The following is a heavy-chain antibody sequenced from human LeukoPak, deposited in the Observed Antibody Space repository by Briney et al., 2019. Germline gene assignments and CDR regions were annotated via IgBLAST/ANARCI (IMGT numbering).Heavy chain of an antibody. Sequence: SETLSLTCAVSGGSISSSNWWSWVRQPPGKGLEWIGEIYHSGSTNYNPSLKSRVTISVDKSKNQFSLKLSSVTAADTAVYYCARALQGERRSVSDYWGQGTLVTVSS. CDR2: IYHSGST. CDR3: ARALQGERRSVSDY. J-gene: IGHJ4*02. CDR1: GGSISSSNW. D-gene: IGHD1-1*01. V-gene: IGHV4-4*02.